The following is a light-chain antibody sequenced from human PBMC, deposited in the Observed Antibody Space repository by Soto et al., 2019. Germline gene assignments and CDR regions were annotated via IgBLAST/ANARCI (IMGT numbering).Light chain of an antibody. J-gene: IGLJ3*02. CDR2: YND. Sequence: QSVLTQPPSVSEAPSQRVTISCSGSSSNIGNNAVNWYQQLPGKAPKLLINYNDELPSGVSDRFSGSKFGTSASLVISGLQSEDEADYYCQSYDSSLSGSGVFGGGTKVTVL. CDR1: SSNIGNNA. V-gene: IGLV1-36*01. CDR3: QSYDSSLSGSGV.